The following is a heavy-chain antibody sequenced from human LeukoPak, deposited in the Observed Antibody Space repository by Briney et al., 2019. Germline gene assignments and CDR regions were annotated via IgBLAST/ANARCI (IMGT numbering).Heavy chain of an antibody. D-gene: IGHD3-16*02. CDR1: GFTFSSYS. CDR3: ARGLGELSLSSYYYYYYYMDV. J-gene: IGHJ6*03. CDR2: ISSSSSTI. V-gene: IGHV3-48*01. Sequence: PTGGSLRLSCAASGFTFSSYSMNWVRQAPGKGLEWVSYISSSSSTIYYADSVKGRFTISRDNAKNSLYLQMNSLRAEDTAVYYCARGLGELSLSSYYYYYYYMDVWGKGTTVTVSS.